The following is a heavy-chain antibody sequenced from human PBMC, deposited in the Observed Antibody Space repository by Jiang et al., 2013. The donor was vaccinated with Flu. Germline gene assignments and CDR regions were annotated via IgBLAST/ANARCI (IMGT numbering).Heavy chain of an antibody. V-gene: IGHV3-30*03. CDR1: GFTFSSYG. J-gene: IGHJ4*02. CDR2: ISYDGSNK. D-gene: IGHD6-19*01. CDR3: ATTDRYSSGWGFDY. Sequence: VQLVESGGGVVQPGRSLRLSCAASGFTFSSYGMHWVRQAPGKGLEWVAVISYDGSNKYYADSVKGRFTISRDNSKNTLYLQMNSLRAEDTAVYYCATTDRYSSGWGFDYWGQGTLVTVSS.